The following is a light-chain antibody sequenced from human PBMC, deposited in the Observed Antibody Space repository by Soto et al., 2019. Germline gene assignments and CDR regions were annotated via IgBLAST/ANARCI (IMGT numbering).Light chain of an antibody. J-gene: IGKJ5*01. CDR3: QQYGGSPRIT. CDR1: QSLNIY. CDR2: DAS. Sequence: EIVLTQSPATLSLSPGERATLSCRASQSLNIYLAWYQQKPGQTPRLLIYDASNRATGIPARFSGSGSGTDFTLTISRLEPEDVAIYYCQQYGGSPRITFGQGTRLEIK. V-gene: IGKV3-11*01.